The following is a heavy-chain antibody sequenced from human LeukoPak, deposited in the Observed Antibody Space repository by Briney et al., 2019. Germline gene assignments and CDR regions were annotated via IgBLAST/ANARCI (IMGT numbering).Heavy chain of an antibody. D-gene: IGHD6-13*01. Sequence: KTGGSLRLSCAASGFTFSSYSMNWVRQAPGKGLEWVSSISSSSSYIYYADSVKGRFTISRDNAKNSLYLQMNSLRAEDTAVYYCARARPFSSSWEDWGQGTLVTVSS. V-gene: IGHV3-21*01. CDR3: ARARPFSSSWED. J-gene: IGHJ4*02. CDR1: GFTFSSYS. CDR2: ISSSSSYI.